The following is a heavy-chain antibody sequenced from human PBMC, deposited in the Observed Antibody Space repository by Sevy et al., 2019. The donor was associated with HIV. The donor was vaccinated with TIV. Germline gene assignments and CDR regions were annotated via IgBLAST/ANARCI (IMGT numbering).Heavy chain of an antibody. V-gene: IGHV3-48*01. CDR2: ITFRSNTI. D-gene: IGHD6-13*01. Sequence: GGSLRLSCAASGFTFSNYNMDWVRQAPGKGLEWVSYITFRSNTIYYADSVKGRFTISRDNAKKSLYLQMNSLRAEDTAVYYCARHQLRVSAPGFDHWGQGTLVTVSS. CDR3: ARHQLRVSAPGFDH. J-gene: IGHJ4*02. CDR1: GFTFSNYN.